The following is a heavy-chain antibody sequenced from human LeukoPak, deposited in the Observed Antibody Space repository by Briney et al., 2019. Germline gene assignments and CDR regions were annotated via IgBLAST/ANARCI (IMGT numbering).Heavy chain of an antibody. CDR2: INHSGST. CDR1: GGSFSGYY. J-gene: IGHJ4*02. D-gene: IGHD3-16*02. CDR3: ARQFTTYDYVWGSYRYYFDY. V-gene: IGHV4-34*01. Sequence: KPSETLSLTCAVYGGSFSGYYWSWIRQPPGKGLEWIGEINHSGSTNYNPSLKSRVTISVDTSKNQFSLKLSSVTAADTAVYYCARQFTTYDYVWGSYRYYFDYGGQGTLVTVSS.